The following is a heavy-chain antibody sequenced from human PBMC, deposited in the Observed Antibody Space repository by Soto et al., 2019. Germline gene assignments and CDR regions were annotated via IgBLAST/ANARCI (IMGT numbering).Heavy chain of an antibody. CDR3: ARGLLTWFFDL. V-gene: IGHV4-34*01. CDR2: IYHTGST. CDR1: VGSFSDYY. Sequence: PETLALTCAFYVGSFSDYYWTWIRQPPGKGLDWIGEIYHTGSTNYNPSLKCRGTITVDTSKTQFSLKLSSVTAADTALYYCARGLLTWFFDLWGPGTLVTVSS. J-gene: IGHJ2*01.